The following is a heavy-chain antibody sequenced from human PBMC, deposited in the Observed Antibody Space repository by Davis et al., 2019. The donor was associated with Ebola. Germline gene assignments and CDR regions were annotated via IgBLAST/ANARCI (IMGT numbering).Heavy chain of an antibody. CDR3: ARDYYDSSGYLYYFDY. CDR1: GDSISSRNW. V-gene: IGHV4-4*02. Sequence: MPGGSLRLSCAVSGDSISSRNWWSWVRQPPGKGLEWIGEIYHGGSTNYNPSLKSRVTMSVDKSKNQFSLKLSSVTAADTAVYYCARDYYDSSGYLYYFDYWGQGTLVTVSS. D-gene: IGHD3-22*01. J-gene: IGHJ4*02. CDR2: IYHGGST.